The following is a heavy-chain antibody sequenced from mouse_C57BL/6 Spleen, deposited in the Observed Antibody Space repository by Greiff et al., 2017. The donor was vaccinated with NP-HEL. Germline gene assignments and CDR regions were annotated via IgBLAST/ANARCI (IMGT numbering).Heavy chain of an antibody. CDR2: IDPEDGET. J-gene: IGHJ4*01. CDR3: AHYSNYGHYAMDY. Sequence: EVKLMESGAELVKPGASVQLSCTASGFNIKDYYMHWVKQRTEQGLEWIGRIDPEDGETKYAPKFQGKATITADTSSNTAYLQLSSLTSEDTAVYYCAHYSNYGHYAMDYWGQGTSVTVSS. V-gene: IGHV14-2*01. CDR1: GFNIKDYY. D-gene: IGHD2-5*01.